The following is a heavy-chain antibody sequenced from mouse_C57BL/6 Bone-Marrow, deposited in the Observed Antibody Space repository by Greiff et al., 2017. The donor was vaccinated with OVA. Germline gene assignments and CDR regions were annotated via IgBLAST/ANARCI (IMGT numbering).Heavy chain of an antibody. J-gene: IGHJ1*03. Sequence: EVKLVESGGGLVQPGGSLKLSCAASGFTFSDYYLYWVRQTPAKRLEWVAYISNGGGSTYYPDTVKGRFTIFRANAKNTLYLQKSRLKSEETAMYYCARRDGNWGYFDVWGTGTTVTVSS. CDR3: ARRDGNWGYFDV. CDR2: ISNGGGST. D-gene: IGHD2-1*01. CDR1: GFTFSDYY. V-gene: IGHV5-12*01.